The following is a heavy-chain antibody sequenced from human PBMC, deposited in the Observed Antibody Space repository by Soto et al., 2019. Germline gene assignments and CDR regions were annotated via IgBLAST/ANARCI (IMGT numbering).Heavy chain of an antibody. CDR1: GFTFSSYW. V-gene: IGHV3-74*01. CDR2: INSDGSST. D-gene: IGHD3-10*01. CDR3: AREDGSGSYYNVGDY. Sequence: EVQLVESGGGLVQPGGSLRLSCAASGFTFSSYWMHWVRQAPGKGLVWVSRINSDGSSTTYADSVKGRFTISRDNAKNTLYLQMYSLRAEDTAVYYCAREDGSGSYYNVGDYWGQGTLVTVSS. J-gene: IGHJ4*02.